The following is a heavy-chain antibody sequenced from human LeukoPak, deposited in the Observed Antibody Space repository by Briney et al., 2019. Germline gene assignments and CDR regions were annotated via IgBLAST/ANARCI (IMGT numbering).Heavy chain of an antibody. V-gene: IGHV1-8*03. CDR2: MNPNSGNT. Sequence: GASVKVSCKASGYTFTSYDINWVRRATGQGLEWMGWMNPNSGNTGYPQRFQGRVTITRNTSISTAYMELSSLRSEDTAVYYCARFSGSYYGSGAFDIWGQGTIITVSS. CDR1: GYTFTSYD. D-gene: IGHD1-26*01. J-gene: IGHJ3*02. CDR3: ARFSGSYYGSGAFDI.